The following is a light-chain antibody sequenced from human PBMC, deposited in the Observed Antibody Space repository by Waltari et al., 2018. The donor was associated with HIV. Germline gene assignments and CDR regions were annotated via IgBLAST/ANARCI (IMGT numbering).Light chain of an antibody. Sequence: QSALTQPASVSGSPGQSITIPCPGNSSDVRSYDLVPWYQHHPGKAPKLRSYDVSKRPSGVSNRFSGSKSGNTASLTISGRQAEDEANYSCCSYPGSTSYVFASGTKVTVL. V-gene: IGLV2-23*02. CDR3: CSYPGSTSYV. CDR1: SSDVRSYDL. J-gene: IGLJ1*01. CDR2: DVS.